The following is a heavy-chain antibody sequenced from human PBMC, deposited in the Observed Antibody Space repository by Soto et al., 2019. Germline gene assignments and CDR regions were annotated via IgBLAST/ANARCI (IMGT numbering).Heavy chain of an antibody. D-gene: IGHD6-19*01. Sequence: SETLSLTCTVSGGSISSSSYYWGWIRQPPGKGLEWIGSIYYSGSTYYNPSLKSRVTISVDTSKNQFSLKLSSVTAADTAVYYCARSIAVAGSIYYYYYGMDVWGQGTTVTVSS. J-gene: IGHJ6*02. CDR1: GGSISSSSYY. CDR2: IYYSGST. V-gene: IGHV4-39*01. CDR3: ARSIAVAGSIYYYYYGMDV.